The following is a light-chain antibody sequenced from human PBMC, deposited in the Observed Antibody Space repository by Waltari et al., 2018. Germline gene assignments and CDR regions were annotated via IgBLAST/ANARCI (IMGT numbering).Light chain of an antibody. Sequence: QSALTQAASVSGSPGQSITIPCTGASSDVGGDKSVSWYQQHPGKAPKVMISDVTNRPSGVSNRFSGSKSGNTASLTISGLQAEDEADYYCSSYTNSGTYVFGTGTKVTVL. CDR1: SSDVGGDKS. CDR3: SSYTNSGTYV. V-gene: IGLV2-14*03. CDR2: DVT. J-gene: IGLJ1*01.